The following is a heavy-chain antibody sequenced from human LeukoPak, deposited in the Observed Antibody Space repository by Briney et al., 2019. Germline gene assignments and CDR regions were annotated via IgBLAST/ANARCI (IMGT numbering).Heavy chain of an antibody. V-gene: IGHV3-7*03. Sequence: GGSLRLSCAASGFTFSSYWMSWVRQAPGKGLEWVANIKKDGSEKYYVDSVKGGFTISRDTPRSTLYLQMNSLRAEETAVYYCAKDAKAYYDSSGYYHSWGQGTLVTVSS. CDR1: GFTFSSYW. J-gene: IGHJ4*02. D-gene: IGHD3-22*01. CDR2: IKKDGSEK. CDR3: AKDAKAYYDSSGYYHS.